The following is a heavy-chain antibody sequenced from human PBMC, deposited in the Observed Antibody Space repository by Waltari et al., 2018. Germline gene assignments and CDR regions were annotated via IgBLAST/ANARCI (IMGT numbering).Heavy chain of an antibody. J-gene: IGHJ5*01. CDR1: GFTSSTSW. CDR2: INSDGSLT. V-gene: IGHV3-74*01. D-gene: IGHD3-16*01. Sequence: EVQLVESGGALVQPGGSLRLSCAASGFTSSTSWMLWVRQAPGTGLAWVSRINSDGSLTTSADSVKGRFTISRDNAKNTLYLQMNSLRVEDTAVYYCVRGLGDSWGQGTLVTVSS. CDR3: VRGLGDS.